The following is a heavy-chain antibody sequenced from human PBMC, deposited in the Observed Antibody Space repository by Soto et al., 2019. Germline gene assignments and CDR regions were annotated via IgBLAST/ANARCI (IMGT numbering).Heavy chain of an antibody. CDR3: AKGVRLRFLEWHRGEFDP. D-gene: IGHD3-3*01. V-gene: IGHV3-30*18. CDR1: GFTFSSYG. J-gene: IGHJ5*02. CDR2: ISYDGSNK. Sequence: HPGGSLRLSCAASGFTFSSYGMHWVRQAPGKGLEWVAVISYDGSNKYYADSVKGRFTISRDNSRNTLYLQMNSLRAEDTAVYYCAKGVRLRFLEWHRGEFDPSGQRTLVTVSS.